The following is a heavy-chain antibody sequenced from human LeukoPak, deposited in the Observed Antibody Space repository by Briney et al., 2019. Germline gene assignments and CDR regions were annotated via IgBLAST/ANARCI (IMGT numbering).Heavy chain of an antibody. J-gene: IGHJ4*02. Sequence: GRSLRLSCAASGFTFDDYAMHWVRQAPGKGLEWVSGISWNSGSIGYADSVKGRFTISRDNAKNSLYLQMNSLSAEDTAFYYCVKSTLLRTPTQAAYYYDSSGHYYFDSWGQGTLVTVSS. D-gene: IGHD3-22*01. CDR2: ISWNSGSI. V-gene: IGHV3-9*01. CDR1: GFTFDDYA. CDR3: VKSTLLRTPTQAAYYYDSSGHYYFDS.